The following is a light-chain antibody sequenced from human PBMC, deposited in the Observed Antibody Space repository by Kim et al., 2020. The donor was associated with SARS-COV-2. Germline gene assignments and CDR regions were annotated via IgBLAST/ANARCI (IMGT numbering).Light chain of an antibody. CDR1: QLGNKY. V-gene: IGLV3-1*01. CDR2: QNN. CDR3: QTWDTSTDVV. J-gene: IGLJ2*01. Sequence: SYELTQPPSVSVSPGQTASITCSGDQLGNKYACWYQQKSGQSPILVIYQNNERHSGIPERFSGSNSGNTATLTISGTQAMDEADYYCQTWDTSTDVVFGGGTQLTVL.